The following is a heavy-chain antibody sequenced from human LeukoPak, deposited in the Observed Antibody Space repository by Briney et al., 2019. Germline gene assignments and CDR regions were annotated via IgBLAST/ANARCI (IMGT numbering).Heavy chain of an antibody. D-gene: IGHD7-27*01. Sequence: GGSLRLSCAASGFTFTNAWMNWVRQAPGKGLEWVSYIDSGSGNIYYRDSVKGRFTISRDNAQNSLYLQMDSLRDEDTAVYYCAREDDDWGPNTLDVWGQGTVVTVSS. CDR3: AREDDDWGPNTLDV. CDR2: IDSGSGNI. CDR1: GFTFTNAW. J-gene: IGHJ3*01. V-gene: IGHV3-48*02.